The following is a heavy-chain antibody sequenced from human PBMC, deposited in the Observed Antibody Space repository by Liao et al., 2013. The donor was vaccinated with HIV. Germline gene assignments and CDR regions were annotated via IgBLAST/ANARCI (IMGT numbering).Heavy chain of an antibody. D-gene: IGHD3-22*01. J-gene: IGHJ5*02. CDR1: GGSISSGDNY. CDR2: IYKSGST. Sequence: QVQLQESGPGLVKPSQTLSLTCTVSGGSISSGDNYWSWIRQPAGKELEWIGRIYKSGSTMYNPSLKSRVTISVETSKNQFSLKLSSVTAADTAVYYCARGTPSYYESVGYFDPWGQGALVTVSS. CDR3: ARGTPSYYESVGYFDP. V-gene: IGHV4-61*02.